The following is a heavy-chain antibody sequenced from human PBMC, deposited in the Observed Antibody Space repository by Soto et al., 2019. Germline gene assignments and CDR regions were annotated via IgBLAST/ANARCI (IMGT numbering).Heavy chain of an antibody. D-gene: IGHD2-21*01. J-gene: IGHJ6*03. V-gene: IGHV1-3*01. Sequence: ASVKVSCKASGYTFTSYAMHWVRQAPGQRLEWMGWINAGNGNTKYSQKFQGRVTITRDTSASTAYMELSSLRSEDTAVYYCARSGSIVELNPPYYYYYYMDVWGKGTTVTVSS. CDR1: GYTFTSYA. CDR3: ARSGSIVELNPPYYYYYYMDV. CDR2: INAGNGNT.